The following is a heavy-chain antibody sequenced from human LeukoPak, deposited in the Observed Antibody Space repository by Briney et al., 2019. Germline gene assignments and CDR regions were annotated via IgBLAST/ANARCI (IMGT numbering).Heavy chain of an antibody. Sequence: GASVKVSCKASGCTFTSYGISWVRQAPGQGLEWMGWISAYNGNTNYAQKLQGRVTMTTDTSTSTAYMELRSLRSDDTAVYYCARVVGYYDSSGYYPTDAFDIWGQGTMVTVSS. CDR1: GCTFTSYG. CDR2: ISAYNGNT. CDR3: ARVVGYYDSSGYYPTDAFDI. D-gene: IGHD3-22*01. V-gene: IGHV1-18*01. J-gene: IGHJ3*02.